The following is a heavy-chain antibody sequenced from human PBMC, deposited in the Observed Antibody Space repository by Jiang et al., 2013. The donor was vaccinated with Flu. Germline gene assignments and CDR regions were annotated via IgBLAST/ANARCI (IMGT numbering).Heavy chain of an antibody. Sequence: QTLSLTCAISGDSVSSNSAAWNWIRQSPSRGLKWLGRTYYRSKWYNDYAVSVRSRITINPDTSKNQFSLQLNSVTPEDTAVYYCARASMTSGSYYKGTYYYMDVWGKG. CDR2: TYYRSKWYN. CDR3: ARASMTSGSYYKGTYYYMDV. V-gene: IGHV6-1*01. D-gene: IGHD3-10*01. CDR1: GDSVSSNSAA. J-gene: IGHJ6*03.